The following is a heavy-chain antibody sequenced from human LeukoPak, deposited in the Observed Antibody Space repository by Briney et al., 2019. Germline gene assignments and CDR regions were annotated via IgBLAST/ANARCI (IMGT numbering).Heavy chain of an antibody. CDR3: ARSRRYYYYYMDV. Sequence: GPVKVSCKASGYTFTGYYMHWVRQAPGQGLEWMGWINPNSGGTNYAQKFQGRVTMTRDTSISTAYMELSRLRSDDTAVYYCARSRRYYYYYMDVWGKGTTVTISS. CDR1: GYTFTGYY. V-gene: IGHV1-2*02. CDR2: INPNSGGT. D-gene: IGHD2-2*01. J-gene: IGHJ6*03.